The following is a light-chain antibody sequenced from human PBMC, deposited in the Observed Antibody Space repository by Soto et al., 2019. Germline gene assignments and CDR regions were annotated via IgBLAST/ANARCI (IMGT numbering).Light chain of an antibody. CDR3: QQYSSWPIT. J-gene: IGKJ4*01. V-gene: IGKV3-15*01. CDR1: QSVRSN. Sequence: EIVMTQSPATLSVSPGERATLSCRASQSVRSNYLSWYQQKPGQAPRLLIYGASCRATGFPARFSGSGSGTEFTLTISSLQSEDFAFYYCQQYSSWPITFGEGTQVEIK. CDR2: GAS.